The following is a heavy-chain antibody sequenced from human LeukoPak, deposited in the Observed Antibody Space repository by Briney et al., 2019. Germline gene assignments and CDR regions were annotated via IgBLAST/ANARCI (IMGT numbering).Heavy chain of an antibody. V-gene: IGHV3-33*01. D-gene: IGHD3-22*01. J-gene: IGHJ3*02. CDR1: GFTFSSYG. CDR2: IWYDGSNK. CDR3: ASIHDSSGLHAFDI. Sequence: GGSLRLSCAASGFTFSSYGMHWVRQAPGKGLEWVAVIWYDGSNKYYADSVKGRFTISRDNSKNTLYLHMNSLRAEDTAVYYCASIHDSSGLHAFDIWGQGTMVTVSS.